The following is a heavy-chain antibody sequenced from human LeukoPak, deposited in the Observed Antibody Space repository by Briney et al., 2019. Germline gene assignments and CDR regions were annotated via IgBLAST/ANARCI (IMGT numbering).Heavy chain of an antibody. Sequence: GWSLRLSCAASGFTFSNYGMHWVRQAPGKGLEWVSLIWPDGGNKYYADSVKGRFTISRDNSENTLYLQMNSLRAEDTAVYYCARGNGHTSGEFDYWGQGTLVTVSS. V-gene: IGHV3-33*01. D-gene: IGHD7-27*01. CDR2: IWPDGGNK. J-gene: IGHJ4*02. CDR3: ARGNGHTSGEFDY. CDR1: GFTFSNYG.